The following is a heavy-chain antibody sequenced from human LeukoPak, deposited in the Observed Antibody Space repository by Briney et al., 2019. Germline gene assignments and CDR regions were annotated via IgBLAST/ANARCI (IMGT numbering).Heavy chain of an antibody. D-gene: IGHD4-17*01. CDR1: GFTFSSYE. V-gene: IGHV3-49*04. CDR2: IRSKAYGGTT. CDR3: TRRTVTTDAFDI. Sequence: GGSLRLSCAASGFTFSSYEMNWVRQAPGKGLEWVGFIRSKAYGGTTEYAASVKGRFTISRDDSKSIAYLQLNSLKTEDTAVYYCTRRTVTTDAFDIWGQGTTVTVSS. J-gene: IGHJ3*02.